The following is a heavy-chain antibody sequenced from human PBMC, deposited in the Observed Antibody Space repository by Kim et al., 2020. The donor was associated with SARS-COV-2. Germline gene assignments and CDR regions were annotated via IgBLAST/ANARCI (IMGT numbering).Heavy chain of an antibody. CDR3: AKELTMVTRKSGDAFDI. V-gene: IGHV3-23*01. D-gene: IGHD4-17*01. CDR2: ISGSAVAT. Sequence: GGSLRLSCAASGFTFNDYALNWVRQAPGKGLEWVSAISGSAVATYYADSVKGRFTISRDNSRNTLYLQMNSLRAEDTAVYYCAKELTMVTRKSGDAFDIWGQGTMVTVSS. CDR1: GFTFNDYA. J-gene: IGHJ3*02.